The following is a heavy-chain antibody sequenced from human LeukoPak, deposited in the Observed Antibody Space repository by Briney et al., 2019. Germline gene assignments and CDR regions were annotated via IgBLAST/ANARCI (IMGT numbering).Heavy chain of an antibody. J-gene: IGHJ4*02. V-gene: IGHV4-4*07. CDR3: ARGPPPDFDF. CDR2: IHPSGST. Sequence: SETLCLTCTVSGDSISSYYWSWLRQPAGKELEWIGRIHPSGSTNYNPSLKSRVTLSVDTSKNQFSLKLSSVTAADTAVYYCARGPPPDFDFWGRGTLVTVSS. CDR1: GDSISSYY.